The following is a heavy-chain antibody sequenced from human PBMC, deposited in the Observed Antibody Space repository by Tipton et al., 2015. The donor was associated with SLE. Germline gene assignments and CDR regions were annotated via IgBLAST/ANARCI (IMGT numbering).Heavy chain of an antibody. D-gene: IGHD6-13*01. CDR1: GGSISSGGYP. V-gene: IGHV4-30-2*01. CDR2: IYHSGNT. J-gene: IGHJ3*02. Sequence: LRLSCAVSGGSISSGGYPWSWIRQPPGKGLEWIGYIYHSGNTYYNPSLKSRVTISVDRSKNQFSLKLSSVTAADTAVYYCARALSSSRGDAFDIWGQGTMVTVSS. CDR3: ARALSSSRGDAFDI.